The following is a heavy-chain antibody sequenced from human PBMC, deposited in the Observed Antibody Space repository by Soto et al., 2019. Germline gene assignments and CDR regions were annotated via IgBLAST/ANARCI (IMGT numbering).Heavy chain of an antibody. CDR2: INHSGST. Sequence: QVHLQQWGAGLLKPSETLSLTCAVYGGSFSGYYWSWIRQPPGKGLEWIGEINHSGSTNYNPSFKSRVTISVDTSKNQFSLKLSSVTAADTAVYYCARVDDYWGQGTLVTVSS. CDR3: ARVDDY. J-gene: IGHJ4*02. CDR1: GGSFSGYY. V-gene: IGHV4-34*01.